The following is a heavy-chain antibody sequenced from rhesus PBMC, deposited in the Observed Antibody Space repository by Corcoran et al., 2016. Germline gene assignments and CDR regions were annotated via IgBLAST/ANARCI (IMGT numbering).Heavy chain of an antibody. V-gene: IGHV3S25*01. Sequence: EVQLVESGGGLVQPGGSLRLSCAASGFTFSSYGMYWVRQAPGKGLEWVSVISNGGGTTYYADSVKGRFTISRDNSKNTLSLQMNSLRVEDSAVYYCTKMGGYSGNWTGFDYWGQGVLVTVSS. D-gene: IGHD6-25*01. CDR1: GFTFSSYG. J-gene: IGHJ4*01. CDR2: ISNGGGTT. CDR3: TKMGGYSGNWTGFDY.